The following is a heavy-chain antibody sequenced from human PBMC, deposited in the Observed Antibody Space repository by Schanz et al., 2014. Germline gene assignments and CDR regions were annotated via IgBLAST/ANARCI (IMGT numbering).Heavy chain of an antibody. V-gene: IGHV3-30*03. CDR3: ARDSSPYCSSTNCHDAFDI. J-gene: IGHJ3*02. D-gene: IGHD2-2*01. Sequence: QVQLVESGGGVVQPGRSLRLSCAASGFTFSNFGLHWVRQAPGKGLNWVAVISYDGSNKYHADSVKGRFTISRDNSKNTLYLQMNSLRAEDTAVYYCARDSSPYCSSTNCHDAFDIWGQGTMVTVSS. CDR1: GFTFSNFG. CDR2: ISYDGSNK.